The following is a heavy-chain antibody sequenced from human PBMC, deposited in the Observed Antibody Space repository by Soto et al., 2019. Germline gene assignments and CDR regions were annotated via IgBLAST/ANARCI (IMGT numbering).Heavy chain of an antibody. CDR1: GGTFSRYA. Sequence: QVQLVQSGAEVKKPGSSVKVSCKASGGTFSRYAISWVRQAPGQGLEWMGGIIPMFGTANYAQKFQGRVTITADESRSTVHVELRRLRSEDTAVYYCAQTLGSAVAGPGRFDLWGRGTLVIVSS. J-gene: IGHJ2*01. D-gene: IGHD6-19*01. V-gene: IGHV1-69*12. CDR2: IIPMFGTA. CDR3: AQTLGSAVAGPGRFDL.